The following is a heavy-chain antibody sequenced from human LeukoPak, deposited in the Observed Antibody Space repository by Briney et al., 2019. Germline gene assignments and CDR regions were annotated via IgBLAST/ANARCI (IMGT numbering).Heavy chain of an antibody. CDR3: ARARRGVEMATIFDY. J-gene: IGHJ4*02. CDR1: GYTFTGYG. D-gene: IGHD5-24*01. CDR2: ISAYNGNT. Sequence: ASVKVSCKASGYTFTGYGISWVRQAPGQGLEWMGWISAYNGNTKYAQKFQGRVTVTTDTSTSTAYMELRSLRSDDTAVYYCARARRGVEMATIFDYWGQGTLVTVSS. V-gene: IGHV1-18*01.